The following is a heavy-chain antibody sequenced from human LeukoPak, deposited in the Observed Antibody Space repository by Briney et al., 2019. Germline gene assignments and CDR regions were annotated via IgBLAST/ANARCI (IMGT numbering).Heavy chain of an antibody. V-gene: IGHV4-34*01. CDR2: INHSGST. Sequence: SETLSLTCAVYGGSFSGYYWSWIRQPPGKGLEWIGEINHSGSTNYNPSLKSRVTISVDTSKNQFSLKLSSVTAVDTAVYYCARGPGYSSGLFDPWGQGTLVTVSS. J-gene: IGHJ5*02. CDR1: GGSFSGYY. CDR3: ARGPGYSSGLFDP. D-gene: IGHD6-19*01.